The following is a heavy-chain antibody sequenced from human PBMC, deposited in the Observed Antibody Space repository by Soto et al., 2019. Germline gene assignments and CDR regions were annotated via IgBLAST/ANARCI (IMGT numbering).Heavy chain of an antibody. J-gene: IGHJ6*02. V-gene: IGHV1-18*01. D-gene: IGHD2-2*01. Sequence: ASVKVSCKASGYTFTSYGISWVRQAPGQGLEWMGWISAYNGNTNYAQKLQGRVTMTTDTSTSTAYMELRSLRSDDTAVYYCARDRLSSTRGYYYYGMDVWGQGTKVTVSS. CDR1: GYTFTSYG. CDR2: ISAYNGNT. CDR3: ARDRLSSTRGYYYYGMDV.